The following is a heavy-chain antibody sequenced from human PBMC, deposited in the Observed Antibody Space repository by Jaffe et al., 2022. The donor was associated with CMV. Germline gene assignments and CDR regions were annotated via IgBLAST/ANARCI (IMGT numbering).Heavy chain of an antibody. V-gene: IGHV3-48*03. CDR1: GFTFSSYE. D-gene: IGHD5-18*01. Sequence: EVQLVESGGGLVQPGGSLRLSCAASGFTFSSYEMNWVRQAPGKGLEWVSYISSSGSTIYYADSVKGRFTISRDNAKNSLYLQMNSLRAEDTAVYYCARDIQPSGAFDIWGQGTMVTVSS. CDR2: ISSSGSTI. J-gene: IGHJ3*02. CDR3: ARDIQPSGAFDI.